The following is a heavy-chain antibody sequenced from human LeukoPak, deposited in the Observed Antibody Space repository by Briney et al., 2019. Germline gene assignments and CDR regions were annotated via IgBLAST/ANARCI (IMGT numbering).Heavy chain of an antibody. D-gene: IGHD6-19*01. Sequence: SGTLSLTCTVPGGSISSYYWSWIRQPAGKGLEWIGRIYTSGSTNYNPSLKSRVTMSVDTSKNQFSLKLSSVTAADTAVYYCASSSSGWFWNYWGQGTLVTVSS. J-gene: IGHJ4*02. CDR2: IYTSGST. CDR1: GGSISSYY. CDR3: ASSSSGWFWNY. V-gene: IGHV4-4*07.